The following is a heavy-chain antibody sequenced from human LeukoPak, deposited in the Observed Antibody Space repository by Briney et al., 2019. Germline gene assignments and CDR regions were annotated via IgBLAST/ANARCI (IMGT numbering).Heavy chain of an antibody. D-gene: IGHD3-22*01. CDR2: MYYSGST. CDR3: ARPYYYDSRIDP. Sequence: SETLSLTCTVSGGSISSGDYYWSWIRQPPGKGLEWIAYMYYSGSTYYNPSLESRVTMSADTSKNQLSLKLSSVTAADTAMYYCARPYYYDSRIDPWGQGILVTVSS. V-gene: IGHV4-30-4*01. CDR1: GGSISSGDYY. J-gene: IGHJ5*02.